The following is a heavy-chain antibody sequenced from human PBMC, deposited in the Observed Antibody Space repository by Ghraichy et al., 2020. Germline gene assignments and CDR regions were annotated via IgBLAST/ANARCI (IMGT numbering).Heavy chain of an antibody. CDR3: ARRCKNWGRTPARSYWYFDL. CDR2: IYYSGST. J-gene: IGHJ2*01. V-gene: IGHV4-59*01. Sequence: SQTLSLTCTVSGGSISSYYWSWIRQPPGKGLEWIGYIYYSGSTNYNPSLKSRVTISVDTSKNQFSLKLSSVTAADTAVYYCARRCKNWGRTPARSYWYFDLWGRGTLVTVSS. D-gene: IGHD7-27*01. CDR1: GGSISSYY.